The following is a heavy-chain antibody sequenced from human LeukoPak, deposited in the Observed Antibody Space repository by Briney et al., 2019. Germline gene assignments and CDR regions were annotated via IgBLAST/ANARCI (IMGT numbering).Heavy chain of an antibody. J-gene: IGHJ4*02. CDR1: GGSVSSGSYY. Sequence: PSETLSLTCTVSGGSVSSGSYYWSWIRQPPGKGLEWIGYIYYSGGTNYNPSLKSRGTISVDTSKNQFSLKLSSVTAADTAVYYCAREYHPYGAQSDWGQGTLVTVSS. D-gene: IGHD4-17*01. CDR2: IYYSGGT. V-gene: IGHV4-61*01. CDR3: AREYHPYGAQSD.